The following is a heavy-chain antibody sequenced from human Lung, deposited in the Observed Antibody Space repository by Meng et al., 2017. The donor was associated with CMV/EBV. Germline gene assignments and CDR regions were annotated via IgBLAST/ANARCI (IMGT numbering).Heavy chain of an antibody. CDR2: IRNKANSYTT. J-gene: IGHJ3*02. V-gene: IGHV3-72*01. CDR3: ARGAERITIFGVAPDVFDI. D-gene: IGHD3-3*01. Sequence: GESLKISCAAPGFTFSDHYMDWVRQAPGKGLEWVGRIRNKANSYTTQYAPSVKGRFTISRDDSKNSLYLEMNSLKIEDTAVYHCARGAERITIFGVAPDVFDIWGQAXMAIFSS. CDR1: GFTFSDHY.